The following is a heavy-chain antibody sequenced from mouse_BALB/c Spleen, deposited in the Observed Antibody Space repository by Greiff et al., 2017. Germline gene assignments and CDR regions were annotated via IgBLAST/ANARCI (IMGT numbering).Heavy chain of an antibody. Sequence: QVQLQQSGAELVRPGSSVKISCKASGYAFSSYWMNWVKQRPGQGLEWIGQIYPGDGDTNYNGKFKGKATLTADKSSSTAYMQLSSLTSEDSAVYFCARVRRGNYYAMDYWGQGTSVTVSS. CDR3: ARVRRGNYYAMDY. CDR2: IYPGDGDT. CDR1: GYAFSSYW. V-gene: IGHV1-80*01. D-gene: IGHD2-14*01. J-gene: IGHJ4*01.